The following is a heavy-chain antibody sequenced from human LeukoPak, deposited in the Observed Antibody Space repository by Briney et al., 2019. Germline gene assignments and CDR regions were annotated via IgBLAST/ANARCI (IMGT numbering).Heavy chain of an antibody. V-gene: IGHV1-2*02. CDR3: AEGIGGYYMDV. D-gene: IGHD3-3*01. CDR1: GYIFTDYY. J-gene: IGHJ6*03. CDR2: INPKNGDR. Sequence: ASVKVSCKASGYIFTDYYMHWVRQAPGQGLEWMGWINPKNGDRNYAQKLQDRVTLTRDTSISTAYMELRRLRLDDTAVYYCAEGIGGYYMDVWGKGTTVTVSS.